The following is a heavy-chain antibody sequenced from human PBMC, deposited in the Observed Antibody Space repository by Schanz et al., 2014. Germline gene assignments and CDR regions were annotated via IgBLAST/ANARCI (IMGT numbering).Heavy chain of an antibody. Sequence: QVQLVQSGGEVKKPGASVKVSCKASGYTFTFTTYGISWVRQVPGQGLEWMGWINTYNGNTNYAQKFQGRVVMTTDTSTSTTYMEMRSLRSDDTAVYYCARELVTYYGSGPTTYPRLYGMDVWGQGTTVTVSS. V-gene: IGHV1-18*01. D-gene: IGHD3-10*01. CDR1: GYTFTFTTYG. CDR2: INTYNGNT. CDR3: ARELVTYYGSGPTTYPRLYGMDV. J-gene: IGHJ6*02.